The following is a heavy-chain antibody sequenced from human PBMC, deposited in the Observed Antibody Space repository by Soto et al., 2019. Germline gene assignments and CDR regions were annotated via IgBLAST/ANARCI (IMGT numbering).Heavy chain of an antibody. V-gene: IGHV1-2*02. CDR1: GYTFTDHY. D-gene: IGHD1-26*01. CDR3: ARGRSRPSWAWFEP. Sequence: QVQLVQSGAEVKEPGASVKVSCRTSGYTFTDHYINWVRQAPGQGPEYMGWIHPNSGDTKYTQRFEGRVTMARSTSMRPADMARRRLSSNDRAVDYCARGRSRPSWAWFEPWGPGTLVTVSS. J-gene: IGHJ5*02. CDR2: IHPNSGDT.